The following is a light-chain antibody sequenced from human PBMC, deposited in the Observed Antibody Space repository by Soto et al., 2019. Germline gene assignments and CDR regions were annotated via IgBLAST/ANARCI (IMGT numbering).Light chain of an antibody. CDR1: SSDVGGYKF. CDR2: DVS. Sequence: QSALTQPASVSGSPGQSITISCTGTSSDVGGYKFVSWYQQHPGKAPNLMIYDVSNRPSGVSNRFSGSKSGNTASLTISGLQAEDEADYYCSSYTSSSTPVVFGGGTKLTVL. J-gene: IGLJ2*01. V-gene: IGLV2-14*03. CDR3: SSYTSSSTPVV.